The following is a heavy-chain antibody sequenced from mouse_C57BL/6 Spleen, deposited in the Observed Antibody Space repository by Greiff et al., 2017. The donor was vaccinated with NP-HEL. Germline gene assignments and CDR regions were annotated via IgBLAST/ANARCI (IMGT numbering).Heavy chain of an antibody. CDR1: GYAFSSSW. Sequence: QVQLQQSGPELVKPGASVKISCKASGYAFSSSWMNWVKQRPGKGLEWIGRIYPGDGDTNYNGKLKGKATLTADKSSSTAYMQLSSLTSEDSAVYFCARKDDDYAMDYWGQGTSVTVSS. V-gene: IGHV1-82*01. D-gene: IGHD2-12*01. CDR3: ARKDDDYAMDY. CDR2: IYPGDGDT. J-gene: IGHJ4*01.